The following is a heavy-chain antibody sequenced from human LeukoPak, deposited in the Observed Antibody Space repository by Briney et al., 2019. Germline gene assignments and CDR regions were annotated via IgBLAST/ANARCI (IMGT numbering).Heavy chain of an antibody. D-gene: IGHD3-22*01. Sequence: SETLSLTCTVSGGSISSYYWSWIRQPAGKGLEWIGRIYTSGSTNYNPSLKSRVTMSVDTSKNQFSLKLSSVTAADTAVYYCARDTYYYDSSGHYTFMNWFDPWGQGTLVTVSS. CDR3: ARDTYYYDSSGHYTFMNWFDP. J-gene: IGHJ5*02. CDR1: GGSISSYY. CDR2: IYTSGST. V-gene: IGHV4-4*07.